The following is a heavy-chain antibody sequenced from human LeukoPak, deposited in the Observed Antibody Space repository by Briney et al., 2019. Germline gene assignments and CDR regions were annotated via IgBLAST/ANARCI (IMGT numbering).Heavy chain of an antibody. CDR3: ARGRPPNWFDP. CDR1: GGSISSYY. CDR2: IYYGGST. Sequence: PSETLSLTCTVSGGSISSYYWSWIRQPPGKGLEWIGYIYYGGSTNYNPSLKGRVTISVDTSKNQFSLKLSSVTAADTAVYYCARGRPPNWFDPWGQGTLVTVSS. J-gene: IGHJ5*02. V-gene: IGHV4-59*01.